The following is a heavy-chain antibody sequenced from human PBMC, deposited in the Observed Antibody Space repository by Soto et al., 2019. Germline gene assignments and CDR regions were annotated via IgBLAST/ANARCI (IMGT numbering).Heavy chain of an antibody. D-gene: IGHD2-15*01. CDR1: GYTFTSYA. CDR3: ARELGYCSGGSCYSVAFDY. CDR2: INTNSGGT. Sequence: GASVKVSCKASGYTFTSYAMHWVRQAPGQRLEWMGWINTNSGGTNYAQKFQGWVTMTRDTSISTAYMELSRLRSDDTAVYYCARELGYCSGGSCYSVAFDYWGQGTLVTVSS. J-gene: IGHJ4*02. V-gene: IGHV1-2*04.